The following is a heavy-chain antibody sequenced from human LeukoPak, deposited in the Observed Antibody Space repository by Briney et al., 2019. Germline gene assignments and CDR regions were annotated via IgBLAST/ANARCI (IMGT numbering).Heavy chain of an antibody. CDR2: IRSSGGTT. CDR1: GFTFSSYA. Sequence: GSLRLSCTASGFTFSSYAMTWVRQAPGKGVEWVSTIRSSGGTTYYADSMKGRFTISRDNSKNTLYLQMNSLRAEDTAVYYCAKGLGYCSGDTCYYYFDNWGQGTLVTVSS. J-gene: IGHJ4*02. CDR3: AKGLGYCSGDTCYYYFDN. V-gene: IGHV3-23*01. D-gene: IGHD2-15*01.